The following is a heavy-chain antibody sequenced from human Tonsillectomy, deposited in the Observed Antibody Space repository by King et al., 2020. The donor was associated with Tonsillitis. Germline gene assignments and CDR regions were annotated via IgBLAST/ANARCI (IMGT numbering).Heavy chain of an antibody. Sequence: VQLVESGAEVKKPGASVKVSCETSGYTFTSYGITWVRQAPGQGLEWMGWISTYSGNTSYAQKVQGRGTLTTDTTTSTAYMELRSLIADDTAVYYCARGGALPDYWGQGTLVTVSS. J-gene: IGHJ4*02. CDR1: GYTFTSYG. CDR2: ISTYSGNT. D-gene: IGHD3-16*01. V-gene: IGHV1-18*04. CDR3: ARGGALPDY.